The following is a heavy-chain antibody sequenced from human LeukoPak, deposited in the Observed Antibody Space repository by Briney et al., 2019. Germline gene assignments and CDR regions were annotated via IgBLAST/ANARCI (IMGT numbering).Heavy chain of an antibody. V-gene: IGHV3-7*01. D-gene: IGHD3-10*01. J-gene: IGHJ4*02. CDR2: IKQDGSEK. CDR3: ARVDGPGAIRY. Sequence: GGSLRLSCAAPGFTLSSYWISWVRQAPGKGREWVANIKQDGSEKYYADSVKGRYTISRDNAKNTLYLQMKSLRVDDTAAYNCARVDGPGAIRYWGQGTPVTVSS. CDR1: GFTLSSYW.